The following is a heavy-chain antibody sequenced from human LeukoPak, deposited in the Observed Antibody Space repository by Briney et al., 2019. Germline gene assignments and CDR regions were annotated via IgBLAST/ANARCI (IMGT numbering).Heavy chain of an antibody. CDR2: ISGSGGST. D-gene: IGHD2-21*02. CDR1: GSSISNYY. V-gene: IGHV3-23*01. J-gene: IGHJ4*02. CDR3: AKMGYCGGDCYRYYFHY. Sequence: PSETLSLTCTVCGSSISNYYWGWIRQAPGKGLEWVSAISGSGGSTYYADSVKGRFTISRDNSKNTLYLQMNSLRAEDTAVYYCAKMGYCGGDCYRYYFHYWGQGTLVTVSS.